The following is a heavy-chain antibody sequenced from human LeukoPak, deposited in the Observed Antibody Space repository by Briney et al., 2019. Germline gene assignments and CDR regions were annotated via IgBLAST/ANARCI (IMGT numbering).Heavy chain of an antibody. D-gene: IGHD1-7*01. V-gene: IGHV4-39*07. J-gene: IGHJ3*02. CDR2: IYYSGST. CDR1: GGSMSSSSYY. Sequence: SETLSLTCSVSGGSMSSSSYYWGWIRQPPGKGLEWIGSIYYSGSTYYNPSLKSRVTISEDTSNNQFSLKLRSVTAADAAVYYCARSGTTTKRGAFDIWGQGTMVTVSS. CDR3: ARSGTTTKRGAFDI.